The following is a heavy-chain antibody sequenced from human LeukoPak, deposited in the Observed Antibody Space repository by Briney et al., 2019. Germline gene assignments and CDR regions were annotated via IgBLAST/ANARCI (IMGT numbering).Heavy chain of an antibody. CDR1: GGSFSGYY. V-gene: IGHV4-34*01. Sequence: SETLSLTCAVYGGSFSGYYWSWIRQPPGKGLEWIGEINHSGSTNNNPSLKSRVTISVDTSKNQFSLKLSSVTAADTAVYYCARAWPIVVVVAATGIDAFDIWGQGTMVTVSS. CDR2: INHSGST. CDR3: ARAWPIVVVVAATGIDAFDI. D-gene: IGHD2-15*01. J-gene: IGHJ3*02.